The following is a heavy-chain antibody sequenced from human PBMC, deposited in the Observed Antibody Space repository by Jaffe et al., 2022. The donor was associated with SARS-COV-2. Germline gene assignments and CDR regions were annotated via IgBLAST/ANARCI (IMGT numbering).Heavy chain of an antibody. V-gene: IGHV4-39*02. Sequence: QLQLQESGPGLVKPSETLSLTCTVSGGSISSSSYYWGWIRQPPGKGLEWIGSIYYSGSTYYNPSLKSRVTISVDTSKNQFSLKLSSVTAADTAVYYCATDSGGILTGRYFDLWGRGTLVTVSS. CDR3: ATDSGGILTGRYFDL. CDR1: GGSISSSSYY. CDR2: IYYSGST. D-gene: IGHD3-9*01. J-gene: IGHJ2*01.